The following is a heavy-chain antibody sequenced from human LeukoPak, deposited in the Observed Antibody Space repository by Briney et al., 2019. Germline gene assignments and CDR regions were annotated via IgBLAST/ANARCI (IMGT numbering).Heavy chain of an antibody. Sequence: GGSLRLSCAASGFAFSNHAIHWVRQAPGKGLEWVAFIRYDGSNKYYVDSVKGRFTISRDNAKNSVHLQMNSLRAGDTAVYYCATFIIGPTIDYWGQGTLVTVSS. J-gene: IGHJ4*02. CDR3: ATFIIGPTIDY. CDR2: IRYDGSNK. CDR1: GFAFSNHA. D-gene: IGHD3-10*01. V-gene: IGHV3-30*02.